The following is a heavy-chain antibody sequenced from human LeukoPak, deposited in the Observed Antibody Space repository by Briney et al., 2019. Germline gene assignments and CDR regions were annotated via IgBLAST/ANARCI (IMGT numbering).Heavy chain of an antibody. CDR3: ARIYGDYVSGYFQH. V-gene: IGHV4-39*07. Sequence: SETLSLTCTVSGGSISSSSYYWGWIRQPPGKGLEWIGSIYYSGTTYYSPSLKSRVTLSIDTSKNQFSLRLNSVTAADTAVYYCARIYGDYVSGYFQHWGQGTLVTVSS. CDR1: GGSISSSSYY. J-gene: IGHJ1*01. D-gene: IGHD3-16*01. CDR2: IYYSGTT.